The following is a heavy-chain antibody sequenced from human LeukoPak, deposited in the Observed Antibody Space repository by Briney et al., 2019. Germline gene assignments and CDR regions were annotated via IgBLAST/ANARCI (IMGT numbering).Heavy chain of an antibody. J-gene: IGHJ3*02. CDR3: ARSRNTPGRAFDI. CDR2: IIPIFGTA. D-gene: IGHD2-15*01. V-gene: IGHV1-69*05. Sequence: SVKVSCKASGGTFSSYAISWVRQAPGQGLEWMGGIIPIFGTANYAQKLQGRVTITTDESTSTAYMELSSLRSEDTAVYYCARSRNTPGRAFDIWGQGTMVTVSS. CDR1: GGTFSSYA.